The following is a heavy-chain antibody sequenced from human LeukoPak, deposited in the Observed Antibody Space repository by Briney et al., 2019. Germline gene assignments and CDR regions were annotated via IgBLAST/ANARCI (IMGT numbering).Heavy chain of an antibody. Sequence: GGSLRLSCAASGFTFSSYSMNWVRQAPGKGLEWVSSISSSSSYIYYADSVKGRFTISRDNAKNSLYPQMNSLRAEDTAVYYCAREKVGAAAGTGDYWGQGTLVTVSS. CDR1: GFTFSSYS. J-gene: IGHJ4*02. V-gene: IGHV3-21*01. CDR2: ISSSSSYI. CDR3: AREKVGAAAGTGDY. D-gene: IGHD6-13*01.